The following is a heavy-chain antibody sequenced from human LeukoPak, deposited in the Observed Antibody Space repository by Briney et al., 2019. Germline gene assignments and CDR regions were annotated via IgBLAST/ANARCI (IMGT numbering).Heavy chain of an antibody. CDR2: IYWDDDK. V-gene: IGHV2-5*02. Sequence: ESGPTLVKPTQTLTLTCTFSGFSLSTSGVGVGWIRQPPVKALEWLALIYWDDDKRYIPSLKSRLTITKDTSKNQVVLTMTNMDPVDTATYYCAHTRRHRTIWFGELFERKYNWFDPWGQGTLVTVSS. J-gene: IGHJ5*02. CDR3: AHTRRHRTIWFGELFERKYNWFDP. CDR1: GFSLSTSGVG. D-gene: IGHD3-10*01.